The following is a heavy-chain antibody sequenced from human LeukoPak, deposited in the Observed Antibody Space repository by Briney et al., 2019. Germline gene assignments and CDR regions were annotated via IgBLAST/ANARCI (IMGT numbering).Heavy chain of an antibody. Sequence: ASVKVSCKASGGTFSSYAISWVRQAPGQGLEWMGWISAYNGNTNYAQKLQGRVTTTTDTSTSTAYMELRSLRSDDTAVYYCARLLFSSRPHYYYYMDVWGKGTTVTISS. CDR2: ISAYNGNT. D-gene: IGHD6-13*01. CDR3: ARLLFSSRPHYYYYMDV. V-gene: IGHV1-18*01. J-gene: IGHJ6*03. CDR1: GGTFSSYA.